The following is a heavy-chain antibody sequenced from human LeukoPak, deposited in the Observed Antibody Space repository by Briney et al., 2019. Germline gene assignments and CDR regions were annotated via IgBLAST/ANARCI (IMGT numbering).Heavy chain of an antibody. V-gene: IGHV1-18*01. CDR1: GYTFTSYG. Sequence: ASVKVSCKASGYTFTSYGISRVRQAPGQGLEWMGWIGAYNGNTNYAQKLQGRVTMTTDTSTSTAYMELRSLRPDDTAVYYCARKEVAATRGAFDIWGQGTMVTVSS. CDR2: IGAYNGNT. D-gene: IGHD2-15*01. CDR3: ARKEVAATRGAFDI. J-gene: IGHJ3*02.